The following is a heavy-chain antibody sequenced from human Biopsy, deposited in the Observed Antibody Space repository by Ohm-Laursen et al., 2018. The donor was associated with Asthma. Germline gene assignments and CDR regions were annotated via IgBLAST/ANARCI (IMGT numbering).Heavy chain of an antibody. CDR1: GGSIISSSW. V-gene: IGHV4-4*02. D-gene: IGHD6-19*01. J-gene: IGHJ6*02. CDR2: IYHSGPT. CDR3: AKIYDRLVLYGMDV. Sequence: SETLSLTCTVSGGSIISSSWWSWVRQTPGKGLEWIGEIYHSGPTNYNPSLKSRDTISVDKSKNQFSLKLTSVTAADTAVYYCAKIYDRLVLYGMDVWGQGTTVTVSS.